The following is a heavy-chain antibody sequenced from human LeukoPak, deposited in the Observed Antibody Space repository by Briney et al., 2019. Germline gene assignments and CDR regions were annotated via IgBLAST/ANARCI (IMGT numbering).Heavy chain of an antibody. V-gene: IGHV3-74*01. D-gene: IGHD2/OR15-2a*01. Sequence: PGGSLRLSCAASGFTFSSYWIHWVRQAPGKGLVWVSHVDSDGSSTSYADSVKGRFTISRDNAKNTLYLQMNSLRAEDTAAYYCARGGIGTFDIWGQGTMVTVSS. CDR2: VDSDGSST. CDR1: GFTFSSYW. CDR3: ARGGIGTFDI. J-gene: IGHJ3*02.